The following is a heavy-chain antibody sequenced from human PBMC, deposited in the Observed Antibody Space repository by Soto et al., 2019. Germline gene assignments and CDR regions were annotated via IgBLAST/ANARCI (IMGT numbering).Heavy chain of an antibody. Sequence: SETLSLTCTVSGGSISSSSYYWGWIRQPPGKGLEWIGSIYYSGSTYYNPSLKSRVTISVDTSKNQFSLKLSSVTAADTAVYYCARLASYYDILTGYQHYYFDYWGQGTLVTVSS. D-gene: IGHD3-9*01. J-gene: IGHJ4*02. CDR1: GGSISSSSYY. CDR2: IYYSGST. V-gene: IGHV4-39*01. CDR3: ARLASYYDILTGYQHYYFDY.